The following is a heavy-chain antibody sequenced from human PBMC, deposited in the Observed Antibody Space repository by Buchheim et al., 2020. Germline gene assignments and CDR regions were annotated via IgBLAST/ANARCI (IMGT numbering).Heavy chain of an antibody. CDR3: ARDLAYSSGWYYFRPAHYYYYGMDV. V-gene: IGHV3-30-3*01. D-gene: IGHD6-19*01. Sequence: QVQLVESGGGVVQPGRSLRLSCAASGFTFSSYAMHWVRQAPGKGLEWVAVISYDGSNKYYADSVKGRFTISRDNSKNTLYLQMNSLRAEDTAVYYCARDLAYSSGWYYFRPAHYYYYGMDVWGQGTT. CDR2: ISYDGSNK. CDR1: GFTFSSYA. J-gene: IGHJ6*02.